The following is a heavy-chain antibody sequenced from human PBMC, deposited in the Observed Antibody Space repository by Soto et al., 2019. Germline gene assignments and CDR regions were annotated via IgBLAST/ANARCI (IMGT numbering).Heavy chain of an antibody. Sequence: SGPTLVNPTQTLTLTCTFSGFSLSISGVGVGRIRQPPGKALEWLALIYWDDDKRYSPSLKSRLTITKDTSKNQVVLTMTNMDPVDTATYYCAHRGSSWSPFRYWGQGTLVTAPQ. J-gene: IGHJ4*02. CDR1: GFSLSISGVG. V-gene: IGHV2-5*02. CDR3: AHRGSSWSPFRY. D-gene: IGHD6-13*01. CDR2: IYWDDDK.